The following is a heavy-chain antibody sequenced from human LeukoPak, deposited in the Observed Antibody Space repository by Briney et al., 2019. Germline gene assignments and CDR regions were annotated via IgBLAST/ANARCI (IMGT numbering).Heavy chain of an antibody. Sequence: ASVKVSCKASGYTFTSYGISWVRQAPGQGLEWMGRISAYNGNTNYALKLQGRVTMTTDTSTSTAYMELRSLRSDDTAVYYCARVEEVLLWFGESHFDYWGQGTLVTVSS. CDR1: GYTFTSYG. J-gene: IGHJ4*02. V-gene: IGHV1-18*01. CDR2: ISAYNGNT. D-gene: IGHD3-10*01. CDR3: ARVEEVLLWFGESHFDY.